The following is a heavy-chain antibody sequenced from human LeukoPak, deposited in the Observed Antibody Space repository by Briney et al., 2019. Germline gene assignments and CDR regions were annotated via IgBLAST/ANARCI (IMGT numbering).Heavy chain of an antibody. Sequence: PGGSLRLSCAGSGFTFSNYAMTWVRQAPGKGLEWVSEISGSGGSTYYADSVKGRFTISRDNAKNTVYLQMDSLRVEDTAIYYCAKDNDAYGDSYFDSWGQGTLVTVSS. D-gene: IGHD4-17*01. J-gene: IGHJ4*02. CDR3: AKDNDAYGDSYFDS. V-gene: IGHV3-23*01. CDR1: GFTFSNYA. CDR2: ISGSGGST.